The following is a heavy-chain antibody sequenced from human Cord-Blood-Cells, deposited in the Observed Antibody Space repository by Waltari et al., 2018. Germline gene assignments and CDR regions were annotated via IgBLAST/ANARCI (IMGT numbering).Heavy chain of an antibody. J-gene: IGHJ3*02. D-gene: IGHD2-15*01. CDR2: INHSVST. Sequence: QVHLQRWGAGVLKPSETLSLTWAVYGGSFSGYYWSWIRQPQGKGREWMGEINHSVSTNYNPSLNSRVTVSVQTSKNQFSLKLSSVTAADTAVYYCARGLDDIVVVVAAEAFNIWGQGTMVTASS. CDR1: GGSFSGYY. V-gene: IGHV4-34*01. CDR3: ARGLDDIVVVVAAEAFNI.